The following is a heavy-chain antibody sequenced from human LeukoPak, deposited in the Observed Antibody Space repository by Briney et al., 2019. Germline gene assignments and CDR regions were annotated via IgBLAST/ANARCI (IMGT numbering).Heavy chain of an antibody. CDR1: GYTFTTYN. J-gene: IGHJ5*02. CDR3: ARGHNWFDP. CDR2: MNPNSGDT. Sequence: ASVRVSCKASGYTFTTYNINWVRQATGQGLEWMGWMNPNSGDTAFARKFQGRVTMTRDTSITTAYMELSSLRSEDTAVYYCARGHNWFDPWGQGTLVTVSS. V-gene: IGHV1-8*01.